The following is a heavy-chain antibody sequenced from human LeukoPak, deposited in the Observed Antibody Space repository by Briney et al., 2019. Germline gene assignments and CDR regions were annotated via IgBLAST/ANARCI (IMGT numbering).Heavy chain of an antibody. CDR2: ISYDGSSK. CDR1: GFTFSSYA. D-gene: IGHD6-6*01. V-gene: IGHV3-30-3*01. Sequence: GRSLRLSCAASGFTFSSYAMHWVRQAPGKGLEWVAVISYDGSSKYYADSVKGRFTISRDNSKNTLYLQMNSLRAEDTAVYYCARVNEQQLAVDYFDYWGQGTLVTVSS. J-gene: IGHJ4*02. CDR3: ARVNEQQLAVDYFDY.